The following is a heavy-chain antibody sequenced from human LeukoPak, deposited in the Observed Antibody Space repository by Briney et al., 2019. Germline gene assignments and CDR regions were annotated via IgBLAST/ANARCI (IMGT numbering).Heavy chain of an antibody. D-gene: IGHD3-16*01. CDR2: IKQDGSEK. CDR3: ARARSMMDWFDP. Sequence: GGSLRLSYAASGFTFSSYRMSWVRQAPGKGLEWVANIKQDGSEKYYVDSVKGRFTISRDNAKNSLYLQMNSLRAEDTAVYYCARARSMMDWFDPWGQGTLVTVSS. J-gene: IGHJ5*02. V-gene: IGHV3-7*05. CDR1: GFTFSSYR.